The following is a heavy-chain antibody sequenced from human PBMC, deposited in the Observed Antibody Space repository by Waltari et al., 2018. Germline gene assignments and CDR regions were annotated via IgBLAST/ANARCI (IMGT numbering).Heavy chain of an antibody. CDR3: ARIWNYSADY. CDR2: ISSSSSTI. D-gene: IGHD1-7*01. V-gene: IGHV3-48*04. Sequence: EVQLVESGGGLVQPGGSLRLSCAASGFTFRRYNLNWVRQAPGKGLEWVSYISSSSSTIYYADSVKGRFTISRDNAKNSLYLQMNSLRAEDTAVYYCARIWNYSADYWGQGTLVTVSS. CDR1: GFTFRRYN. J-gene: IGHJ4*02.